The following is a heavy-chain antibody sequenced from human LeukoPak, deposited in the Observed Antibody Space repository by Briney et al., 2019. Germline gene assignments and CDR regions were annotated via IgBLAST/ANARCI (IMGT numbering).Heavy chain of an antibody. J-gene: IGHJ4*02. CDR2: IYPGDSDT. CDR3: ARLLYGDYSHYFDY. CDR1: GHRFTNYW. D-gene: IGHD4-17*01. Sequence: GESLKISCKGSGHRFTNYWIGWVRQMPGKGLEWMGIIYPGDSDTRYSPSFQGQVAISADKSNTIAYLQWSSLKASDTAMYYCARLLYGDYSHYFDYWGQGSLVTVSS. V-gene: IGHV5-51*01.